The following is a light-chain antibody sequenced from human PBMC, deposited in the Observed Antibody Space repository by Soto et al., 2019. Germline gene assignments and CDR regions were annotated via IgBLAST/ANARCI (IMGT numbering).Light chain of an antibody. Sequence: IVISQSPATLSVSPGERATLSCRASQSVSSNLAWYQQKPGQAPRLLIYGASTRATGIPARFSGSGSGTEFTLTISSLQSEDFAVYYCQQYNNWLWTFGQGTKVDIK. CDR3: QQYNNWLWT. CDR1: QSVSSN. V-gene: IGKV3-15*01. J-gene: IGKJ1*01. CDR2: GAS.